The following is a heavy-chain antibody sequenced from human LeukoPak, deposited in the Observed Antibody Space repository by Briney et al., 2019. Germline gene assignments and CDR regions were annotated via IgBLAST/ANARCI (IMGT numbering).Heavy chain of an antibody. Sequence: SETLSLTCTVSGDSISRYYWSWIRQPAGKGLEWIGRIYNGGIITYNPSLKSRVTMSIDTSNNQFSLRLRFVTAADTAVYYCARGSGYGHDDAFDIWGQGTMVTVSS. V-gene: IGHV4-4*07. CDR2: IYNGGII. CDR3: ARGSGYGHDDAFDI. CDR1: GDSISRYY. J-gene: IGHJ3*02. D-gene: IGHD3-3*01.